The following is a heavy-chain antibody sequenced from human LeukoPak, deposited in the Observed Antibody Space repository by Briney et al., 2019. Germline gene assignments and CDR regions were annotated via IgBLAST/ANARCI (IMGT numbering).Heavy chain of an antibody. J-gene: IGHJ3*02. CDR1: GGSISSGSYY. CDR3: ARDLYYYDSSGYYLWGFDI. D-gene: IGHD3-22*01. CDR2: IYTSGST. V-gene: IGHV4-61*02. Sequence: SQTLSLTCTVSGGSISSGSYYWSWIRQPAGKGLEWIGRIYTSGSTNYNPSLKSRVTISVDTSKSQFSLKLSSVTAADTAVYYCARDLYYYDSSGYYLWGFDIWGQGTMVTVSS.